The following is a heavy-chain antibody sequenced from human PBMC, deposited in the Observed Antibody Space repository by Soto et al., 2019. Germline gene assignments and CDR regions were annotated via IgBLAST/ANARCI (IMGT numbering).Heavy chain of an antibody. CDR1: NDSVSSYY. D-gene: IGHD3-22*01. V-gene: IGHV4-59*02. Sequence: PSETLSLTCTVSNDSVSSYYWSWIRQPPGKGLEWIGYIYISGSTNYNPSLKSRVTISVDTSKNQFSLKLRSVTAADTAVYYCAKGVERWLLLESQKDYYYYGMDVWGQGTTVTVSS. CDR3: AKGVERWLLLESQKDYYYYGMDV. J-gene: IGHJ6*02. CDR2: IYISGST.